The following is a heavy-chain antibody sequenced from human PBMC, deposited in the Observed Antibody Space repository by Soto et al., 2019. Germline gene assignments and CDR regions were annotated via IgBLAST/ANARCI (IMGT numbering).Heavy chain of an antibody. CDR1: RGSFSSGAYS. CDR3: ARAFSSGYFDY. Sequence: TLSLTCAVSRGSFSSGAYSWSWIRQPPGEGLQWIGYIYHSGSTYYNPSLKTRVTMSVDRSNNQFSLMLNSVTAADTAVYYCARAFSSGYFDYWGHGTLVTVSS. D-gene: IGHD3-22*01. CDR2: IYHSGST. J-gene: IGHJ4*01. V-gene: IGHV4-30-2*01.